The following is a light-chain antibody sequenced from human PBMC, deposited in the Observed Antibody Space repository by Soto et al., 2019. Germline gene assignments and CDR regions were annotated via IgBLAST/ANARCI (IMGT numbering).Light chain of an antibody. J-gene: IGLJ2*01. CDR1: SGHSSYA. Sequence: QPVLTQSPSASASLGASVKLTCTLSSGHSSYAIAWHQKQPGKGPRYLMDLNNDGSHTKGDGIPDRFSGSSSGADRYLIIPAPQSEDGADFYCQTWGMGFHFFGGGTNPPVL. V-gene: IGLV4-69*01. CDR3: QTWGMGFHF. CDR2: LNNDGSH.